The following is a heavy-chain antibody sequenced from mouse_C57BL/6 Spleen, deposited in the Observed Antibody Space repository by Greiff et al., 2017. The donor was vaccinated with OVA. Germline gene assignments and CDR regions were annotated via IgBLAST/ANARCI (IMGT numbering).Heavy chain of an antibody. J-gene: IGHJ4*01. CDR3: ARYYYGSSVYAMDY. CDR1: GYTFTSYW. Sequence: QVHVKQSGAELVKPGASVKMSCKASGYTFTSYWITWVKQRPGQGLEWIGDIYPGSGSTNYNEKFKSKATLTVDTSSSTAYMQLSSLTSEDSAVYYCARYYYGSSVYAMDYWGQGTSVTVSS. CDR2: IYPGSGST. D-gene: IGHD1-1*01. V-gene: IGHV1-55*01.